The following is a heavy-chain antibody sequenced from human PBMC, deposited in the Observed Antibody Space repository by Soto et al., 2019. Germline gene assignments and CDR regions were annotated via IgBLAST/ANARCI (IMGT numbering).Heavy chain of an antibody. CDR1: GFTFSSYG. CDR3: AKASVAAADPPNFDY. Sequence: GGSLRLSCAASGFTFSSYGMHWVRQAPGKGLEWVAVISYDGSNKYYADSVKGRFTISRDNSKNTLYLQMNSLRAEDTAVYYCAKASVAAADPPNFDYWGQGTLVTVSS. CDR2: ISYDGSNK. V-gene: IGHV3-30*18. D-gene: IGHD6-13*01. J-gene: IGHJ4*02.